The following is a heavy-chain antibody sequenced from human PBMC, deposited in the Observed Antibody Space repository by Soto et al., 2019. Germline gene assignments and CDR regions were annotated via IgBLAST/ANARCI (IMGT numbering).Heavy chain of an antibody. CDR1: GFTFSDHA. J-gene: IGHJ4*02. CDR3: AIDLWGYTH. V-gene: IGHV3-23*01. D-gene: IGHD3-16*01. Sequence: EVQLLESGGGLVQPGGSLRLSCTASGFTFSDHAMTWVRQAPGKGLEWLSGISGGGSGAYYADSVKGRFTVSRANSNNTLFLQMDSLRVEDTAVYYCAIDLWGYTHWGQGTLGTVSS. CDR2: ISGGGSGA.